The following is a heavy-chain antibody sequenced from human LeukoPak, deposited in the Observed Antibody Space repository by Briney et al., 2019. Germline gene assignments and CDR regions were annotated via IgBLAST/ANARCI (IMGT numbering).Heavy chain of an antibody. V-gene: IGHV3-7*01. CDR2: IKPDGTKS. CDR1: RISFSSYW. CDR3: SRDSLWSPTF. Sequence: PGGSLRLSCIDSRISFSSYWMPWVRQAPGKGPEWVASIKPDGTKSHYLDSVEGRFTVSRDNAKNSVYLQMNSLRVEDTAVYFCSRDSLWSPTFRGQGTLVTVSS. D-gene: IGHD3-16*01. J-gene: IGHJ4*02.